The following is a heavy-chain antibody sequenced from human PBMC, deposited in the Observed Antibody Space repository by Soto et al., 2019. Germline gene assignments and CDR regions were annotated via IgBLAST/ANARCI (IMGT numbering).Heavy chain of an antibody. Sequence: QVQLVESGGGLVKPGGSLRLSCAASGFTFSGYYMSWVRQAPGKGLEWVSDISSSSSYTNYADSVKGRFTIYRDNDKNSLYQQMLSLRAEATTVYYCPRVRRGYLYDTPWDGSAYWGQGALVHLSS. V-gene: IGHV3-11*05. CDR1: GFTFSGYY. D-gene: IGHD3-9*01. J-gene: IGHJ4*02. CDR2: ISSSSSYT. CDR3: PRVRRGYLYDTPWDGSAY.